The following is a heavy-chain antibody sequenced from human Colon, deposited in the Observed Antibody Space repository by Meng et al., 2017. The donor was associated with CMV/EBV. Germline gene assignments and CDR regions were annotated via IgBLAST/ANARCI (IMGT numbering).Heavy chain of an antibody. CDR2: IIPVIGVP. V-gene: IGHV1-69*10. D-gene: IGHD3-22*01. CDR1: GVRFSSYT. J-gene: IGHJ3*02. Sequence: SVKVSCKTSGVRFSSYTISWVRQAPGQGLEWMGGIIPVIGVPNYAQKFQGRVTITADKSTGTVYIDLSRLRSEDTAVYYCARADYYEGDTFDIWGQGTMVTVSS. CDR3: ARADYYEGDTFDI.